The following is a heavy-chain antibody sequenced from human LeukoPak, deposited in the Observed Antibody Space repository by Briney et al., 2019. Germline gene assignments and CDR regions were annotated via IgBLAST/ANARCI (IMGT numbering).Heavy chain of an antibody. Sequence: GGSLRLSCAASGFTFSASTMHWVRQASGKGLEWVGRIRSKANSYATAYAASVKGTFTISRDDSKNTAYLQMNSLKTEDTAVYYCTRRRTDGAFDIWGQGKMVTVSS. V-gene: IGHV3-73*01. J-gene: IGHJ3*02. CDR1: GFTFSAST. CDR3: TRRRTDGAFDI. D-gene: IGHD5-24*01. CDR2: IRSKANSYAT.